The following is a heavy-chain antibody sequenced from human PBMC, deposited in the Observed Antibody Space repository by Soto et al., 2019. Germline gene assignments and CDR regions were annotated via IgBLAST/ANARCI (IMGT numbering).Heavy chain of an antibody. CDR3: VREVLRLGFDY. J-gene: IGHJ4*02. Sequence: SETLSLTCTVSGGSISSYYWSWIRQPPGKRLEWIGYVYYSGSTNYNPSLKSRVTISLDMSKNQFSPKLSSVTAADTAVYYCVREVLRLGFDYWGQGTLVTVSS. V-gene: IGHV4-59*01. CDR1: GGSISSYY. CDR2: VYYSGST. D-gene: IGHD5-12*01.